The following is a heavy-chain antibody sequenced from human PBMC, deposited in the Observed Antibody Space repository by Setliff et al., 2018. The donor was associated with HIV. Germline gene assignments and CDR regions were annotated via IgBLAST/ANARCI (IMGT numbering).Heavy chain of an antibody. D-gene: IGHD6-13*01. CDR1: GFTFSSYW. CDR2: INQDASKK. J-gene: IGHJ4*02. CDR3: ATILVNQQPYRYFDY. Sequence: PGGSLRLSCEASGFTFSSYWMSWVRQAPGKGLEWVANINQDASKKYYVDSVKGRFTISRDNAKNSLSLQMNSLRVEDTAVCFCATILVNQQPYRYFDYWGQGTLVTVSS. V-gene: IGHV3-7*03.